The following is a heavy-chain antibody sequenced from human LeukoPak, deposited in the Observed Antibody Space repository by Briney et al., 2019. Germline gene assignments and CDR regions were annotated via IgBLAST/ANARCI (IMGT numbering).Heavy chain of an antibody. CDR2: IYYSGST. Sequence: PSETLSLTCTVSGGSISSSSYYWGWIRQPPGKGLEWIGSIYYSGSTYYNPSLKSRVTISVDTSKNQFSLKLSSVTAADTAVYYCARHAKSHIVVETAKGFDYWGQGTLVTVSS. D-gene: IGHD2-21*02. J-gene: IGHJ4*02. CDR1: GGSISSSSYY. CDR3: ARHAKSHIVVETAKGFDY. V-gene: IGHV4-39*01.